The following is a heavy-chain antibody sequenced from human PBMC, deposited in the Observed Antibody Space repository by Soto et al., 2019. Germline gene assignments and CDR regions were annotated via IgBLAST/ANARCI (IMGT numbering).Heavy chain of an antibody. CDR2: IIPIFGTA. CDR1: GGTFSSYA. Sequence: ASVKVSCKASGGTFSSYAISWVRQAPGQGLEWMGGIIPIFGTANYAQKFQGRVTITADESTSTAYMELSSLRSEDMAVYYCARALDTAMVPGWFDPWGQGTLVTVSS. J-gene: IGHJ5*02. D-gene: IGHD5-18*01. CDR3: ARALDTAMVPGWFDP. V-gene: IGHV1-69*13.